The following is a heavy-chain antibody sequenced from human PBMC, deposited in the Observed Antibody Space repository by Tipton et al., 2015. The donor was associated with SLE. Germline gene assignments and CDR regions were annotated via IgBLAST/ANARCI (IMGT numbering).Heavy chain of an antibody. Sequence: TLSLTCTVSNGSITSLYDYWGWVRQPPGKGLEWIGYIYFSGSANYNPSLKSRVTISLDTSKNQFSLKLSSVTAADTAVYYCARGSCSGGVCYIDYWGQGTLVTVSS. J-gene: IGHJ4*02. CDR3: ARGSCSGGVCYIDY. V-gene: IGHV4-61*01. CDR2: IYFSGSA. CDR1: NGSITSLYDY. D-gene: IGHD2-8*02.